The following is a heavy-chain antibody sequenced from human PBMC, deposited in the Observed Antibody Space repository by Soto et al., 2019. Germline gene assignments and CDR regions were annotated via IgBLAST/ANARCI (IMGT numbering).Heavy chain of an antibody. V-gene: IGHV1-46*01. CDR2: INPSDGST. Sequence: QVQLVQSGAEVKKSGASVRVSCKASGYSFTSYDMHWVRQAPGQGLEWLGKINPSDGSTEYAQKFQGRVILTSDTSTSRVYMGLSSLTSEDTAVFYCATDQAYPVSWGQGTLIIVSS. CDR3: ATDQAYPVS. D-gene: IGHD2-21*01. J-gene: IGHJ5*02. CDR1: GYSFTSYD.